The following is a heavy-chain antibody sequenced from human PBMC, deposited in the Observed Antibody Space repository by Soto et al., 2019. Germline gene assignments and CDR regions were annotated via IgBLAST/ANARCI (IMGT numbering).Heavy chain of an antibody. Sequence: PGGSLRLSCAASGFTFSSYGMNWVRQAPGKGLEWVAVIWYDGSNKYYADSVKGRFTISRENSKNTLYLQMNSLRAEDTVVYYCARDPRIVVVPAASHPYGMDVWGQVTTVTVSS. CDR3: ARDPRIVVVPAASHPYGMDV. CDR2: IWYDGSNK. CDR1: GFTFSSYG. D-gene: IGHD2-2*01. V-gene: IGHV3-33*01. J-gene: IGHJ6*02.